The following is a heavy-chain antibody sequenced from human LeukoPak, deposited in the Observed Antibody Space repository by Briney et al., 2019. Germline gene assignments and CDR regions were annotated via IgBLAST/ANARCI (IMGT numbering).Heavy chain of an antibody. CDR2: IKQDGSEK. J-gene: IGHJ4*02. D-gene: IGHD3-3*02. CDR3: ASRAHFWSGPGG. CDR1: GFTFSTHW. Sequence: GGSLRLSCAASGFTFSTHWMSWVRQAPGKGLEWVANIKQDGSEKYYVDSVKGRFTISRDNAKDSLYLQMNTLRAEDTAVYYCASRAHFWSGPGGWGQGTLVTVSS. V-gene: IGHV3-7*01.